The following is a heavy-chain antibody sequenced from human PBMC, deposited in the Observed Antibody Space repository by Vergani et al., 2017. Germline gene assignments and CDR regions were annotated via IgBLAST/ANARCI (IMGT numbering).Heavy chain of an antibody. CDR2: MNPNSGTT. CDR1: GGTFSSYA. Sequence: QVQLVQSGAEVKKPGSSVKVSCKASGGTFSSYAISWVRQAPGQGLEWMGWMNPNSGTTGYAQKFQGRVTMTRNTSINTAYMELRSLRSDDTAVYFCARVAPSNSEVTPTAFDVWGQGTMVTVSS. D-gene: IGHD1-1*01. V-gene: IGHV1-8*02. J-gene: IGHJ3*01. CDR3: ARVAPSNSEVTPTAFDV.